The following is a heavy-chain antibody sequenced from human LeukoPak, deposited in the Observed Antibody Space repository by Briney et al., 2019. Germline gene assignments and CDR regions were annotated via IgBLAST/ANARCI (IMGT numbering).Heavy chain of an antibody. CDR1: GYTFTAYY. V-gene: IGHV1-2*02. D-gene: IGHD6-13*01. J-gene: IGHJ4*02. Sequence: GASVKVSCKASGYTFTAYYIHWVRQAPGQGLEWMGWINPNNGGTNYAQKFQGRVTMTRDTSISTAYMELSSLRSDDTAVYYCARGLFIATAPTDYWGQGTLVTVSS. CDR3: ARGLFIATAPTDY. CDR2: INPNNGGT.